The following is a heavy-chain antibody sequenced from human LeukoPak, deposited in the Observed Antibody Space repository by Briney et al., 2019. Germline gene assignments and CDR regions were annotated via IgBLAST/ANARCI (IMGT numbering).Heavy chain of an antibody. J-gene: IGHJ4*02. V-gene: IGHV4-4*02. D-gene: IGHD1-14*01. CDR1: LDSTTSNF. CDR2: IHRSGSP. CDR3: AREILGGFNPGAY. Sequence: SETLSLTCTVSLDSTTSNFWSWVREPPGKGLGWIVEIHRSGSPNYNPPLQSRVTISIDRSRNQIVLELSSVTAADTAVYYCAREILGGFNPGAYWGQGILVTVSS.